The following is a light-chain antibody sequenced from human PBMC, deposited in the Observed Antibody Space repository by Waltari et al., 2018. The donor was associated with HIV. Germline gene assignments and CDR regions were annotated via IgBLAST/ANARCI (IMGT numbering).Light chain of an antibody. CDR1: RSDVGAYNY. CDR3: SSYTSSSTVV. V-gene: IGLV2-14*03. CDR2: DVS. J-gene: IGLJ2*01. Sequence: QSALTQPASVPGSPGQSIPISCTGTRSDVGAYNYVSWYQLHPGKAPKLMIYDVSNRPSGVSDRFSGSKSANTASLTISGLQAEDEAHYYCSSYTSSSTVVFGGGTKLTVL.